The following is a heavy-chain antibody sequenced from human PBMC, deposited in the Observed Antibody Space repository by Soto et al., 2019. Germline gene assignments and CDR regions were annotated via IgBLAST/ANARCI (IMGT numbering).Heavy chain of an antibody. CDR3: ARTAEIHYDILTGIHAFDI. Sequence: KQSQTLSLTCAISGDSVSSNSAAWNWIRQSPSRGLEWLGRTYYRSKWYNDYAVSVKSRITINPDTSKNQFSLQLNSVTPEDTAVYYCARTAEIHYDILTGIHAFDIWGQGTMVTVSS. CDR1: GDSVSSNSAA. V-gene: IGHV6-1*01. J-gene: IGHJ3*02. CDR2: TYYRSKWYN. D-gene: IGHD3-9*01.